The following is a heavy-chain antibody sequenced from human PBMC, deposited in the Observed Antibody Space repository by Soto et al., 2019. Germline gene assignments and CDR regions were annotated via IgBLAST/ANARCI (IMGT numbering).Heavy chain of an antibody. CDR3: ARSPFGPNWFDP. J-gene: IGHJ5*02. Sequence: QVQLQESGPGLVKPSETLSLTSTVSGRSISSYYWNWIRQPPGKGLEWIGYIYYSGSTTYNPSLKSRVTMSVDTSNNQFSLKLSSVTAADTAVYYCARSPFGPNWFDPWGQGTLVTVSS. D-gene: IGHD3-10*01. CDR2: IYYSGST. CDR1: GRSISSYY. V-gene: IGHV4-59*08.